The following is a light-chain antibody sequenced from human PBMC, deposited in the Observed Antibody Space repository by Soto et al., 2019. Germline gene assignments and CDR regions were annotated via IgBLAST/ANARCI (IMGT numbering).Light chain of an antibody. Sequence: EIVLTQSPATLSLSPWERATLSCRASQSVSSYLAWYQQKPGQAPRLLIYDASNRATGIPARFSGSGSGTDFTLTITRLEPEDSAMYYCQQYGSSGGITFGHGTRLEIK. J-gene: IGKJ5*01. CDR2: DAS. CDR3: QQYGSSGGIT. CDR1: QSVSSY. V-gene: IGKV3-11*01.